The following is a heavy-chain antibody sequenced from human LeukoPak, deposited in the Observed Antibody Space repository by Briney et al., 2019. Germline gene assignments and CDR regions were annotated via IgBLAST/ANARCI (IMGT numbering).Heavy chain of an antibody. CDR3: AKVRYYGSGPLDV. D-gene: IGHD3-10*01. V-gene: IGHV3-30*02. J-gene: IGHJ6*04. Sequence: GGSLRLSCAASGFTFSSYEMNWVRQAPGKGLEWVAFIRYDGSNKYYADSVKGRFTISRDNSKNTLYLQMNSLRAEDTAVYYCAKVRYYGSGPLDVWGKGTTVTISS. CDR1: GFTFSSYE. CDR2: IRYDGSNK.